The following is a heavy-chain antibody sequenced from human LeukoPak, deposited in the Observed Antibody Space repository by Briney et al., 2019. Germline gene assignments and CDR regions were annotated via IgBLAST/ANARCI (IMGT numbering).Heavy chain of an antibody. D-gene: IGHD1-26*01. Sequence: GGSLRLSCVASGFTFRSYAMTWVRQAPGKGVEWVSTIGPGLDTHYADSVKGRFTISRDNSKNTLFLQMNSLRAGDTAVYYCAKYGLVGATRWFDPWGQGTLVTVSS. V-gene: IGHV3-23*01. CDR1: GFTFRSYA. CDR2: IGPGLDT. J-gene: IGHJ5*02. CDR3: AKYGLVGATRWFDP.